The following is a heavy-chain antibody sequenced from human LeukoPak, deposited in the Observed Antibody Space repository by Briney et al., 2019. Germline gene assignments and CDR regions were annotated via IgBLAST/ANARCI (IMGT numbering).Heavy chain of an antibody. D-gene: IGHD3-9*01. CDR2: MTSSNTI. J-gene: IGHJ3*02. V-gene: IGHV3-69-1*01. Sequence: GGSLRLSCAASGFTFSSYSMNWVRQAPGKGLEWVATMTSSNTIYYADSVKGRFTISRDNAENSVYLQMNSLRADDAAVYYCARASSKQLAGYLPDGFDIWGQGTMVTVSS. CDR1: GFTFSSYS. CDR3: ARASSKQLAGYLPDGFDI.